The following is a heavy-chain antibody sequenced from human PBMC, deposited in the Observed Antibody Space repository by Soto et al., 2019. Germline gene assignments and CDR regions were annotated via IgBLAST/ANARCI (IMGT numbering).Heavy chain of an antibody. V-gene: IGHV5-51*01. CDR1: GYSFTTYW. D-gene: IGHD1-26*01. CDR3: ARRYSGSYYGAFDI. J-gene: IGHJ3*02. CDR2: FYPGDSDA. Sequence: GESLKISCVASGYSFTTYWVAWVRQMPGKGLEWMGIFYPGDSDATYSPSFQGQVTISADKSISTAYLQWSSLKASDTAMYYCARRYSGSYYGAFDIWGQGTMVTVSS.